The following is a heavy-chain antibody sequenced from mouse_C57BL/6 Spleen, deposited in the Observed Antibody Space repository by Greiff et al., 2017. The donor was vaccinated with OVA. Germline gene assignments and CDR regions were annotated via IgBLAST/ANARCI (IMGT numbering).Heavy chain of an antibody. CDR3: ARSEGGSSYGDWYFDV. V-gene: IGHV1-50*01. CDR2: IDPSDSYT. D-gene: IGHD1-1*01. J-gene: IGHJ1*03. Sequence: QVQLQQSGAELVKPGASVKLSCKASGYTFTSYWMQWVKQRPGQGLEWIGEIDPSDSYTNYNQKFKGKATLTVDTSSSTAYMQLSSLTSEDSAVYYCARSEGGSSYGDWYFDVWGTGTTVTVSS. CDR1: GYTFTSYW.